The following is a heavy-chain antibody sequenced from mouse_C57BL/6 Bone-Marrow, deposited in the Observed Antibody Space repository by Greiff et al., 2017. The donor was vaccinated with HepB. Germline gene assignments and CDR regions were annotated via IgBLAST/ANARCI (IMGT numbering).Heavy chain of an antibody. Sequence: QVQLKESGPELVKPGASVKISCKASGYSFTSYYIHWVKQRPGQGLEWIGWIYPGSGNTKYNEKFKGKATLTADTSSSTAYMQLSSLTSEDSAVYYCARDRFYYGSSPWYFDVWGTGTTVTVSS. CDR2: IYPGSGNT. D-gene: IGHD1-1*01. CDR1: GYSFTSYY. J-gene: IGHJ1*03. V-gene: IGHV1-66*01. CDR3: ARDRFYYGSSPWYFDV.